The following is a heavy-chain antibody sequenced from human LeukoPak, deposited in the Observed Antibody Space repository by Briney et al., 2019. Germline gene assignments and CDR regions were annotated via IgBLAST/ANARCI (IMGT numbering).Heavy chain of an antibody. CDR1: GGSISSGSYY. V-gene: IGHV4-61*02. D-gene: IGHD2-2*01. CDR3: ARGPKYCSSTSCYDFWFDP. J-gene: IGHJ5*02. CDR2: IYTSGST. Sequence: SETLSLTCTVSGGSISSGSYYWSWIRQPAGKGLEWIGRIYTSGSTNYNPSLKSRVTISVDTSKNQFSLKLSSVTAADTDVYYCARGPKYCSSTSCYDFWFDPWGQGTLVTVSS.